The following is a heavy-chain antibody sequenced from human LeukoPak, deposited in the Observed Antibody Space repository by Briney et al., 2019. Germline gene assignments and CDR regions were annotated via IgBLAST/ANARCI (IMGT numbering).Heavy chain of an antibody. Sequence: QPGGSQRLSCAASGFTFSSNWMAWVRQAPGKGPEWVANIKQDGGEKYYVDSVKGRFTISRDNAKNSLYLQMNSLRPEDTAVYYCARSTAGFDFWGQGTLVTVSA. CDR2: IKQDGGEK. CDR1: GFTFSSNW. CDR3: ARSTAGFDF. V-gene: IGHV3-7*01. J-gene: IGHJ4*02. D-gene: IGHD1-1*01.